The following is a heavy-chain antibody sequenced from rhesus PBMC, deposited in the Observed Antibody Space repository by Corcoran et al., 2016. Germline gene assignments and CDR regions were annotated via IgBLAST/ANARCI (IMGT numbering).Heavy chain of an antibody. D-gene: IGHD2-2*01. CDR1: GASISSYW. CDR2: NNGNSGSP. CDR3: ARDPLATYYGLDS. V-gene: IGHV4-80*01. Sequence: QVQLQESGPGLVKPSETLSLTCAVSGASISSYWWSGIRQPPGKGLEWIGENNGNSGSPYHTPSLKSRVTISKDASKNQFSLKLSSVTAADTAVYYCARDPLATYYGLDSWGQGVVVTVSS. J-gene: IGHJ6*01.